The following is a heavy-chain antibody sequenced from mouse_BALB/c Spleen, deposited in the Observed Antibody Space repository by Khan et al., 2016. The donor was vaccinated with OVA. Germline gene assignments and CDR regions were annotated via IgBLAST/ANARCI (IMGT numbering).Heavy chain of an antibody. V-gene: IGHV1S137*01. J-gene: IGHJ3*01. CDR3: VRGSGGYRFAY. D-gene: IGHD1-3*01. Sequence: QVQLKQSGAELVRPGVSVKISCKGSGYTFTDYVMHWVKQSHAKSLEWIGVISTYYGDTTHNQKFKGKATMTVDKSSSTAYMELARLTSEDSAIYYCVRGSGGYRFAYWGQGTLVTVSA. CDR2: ISTYYGDT. CDR1: GYTFTDYV.